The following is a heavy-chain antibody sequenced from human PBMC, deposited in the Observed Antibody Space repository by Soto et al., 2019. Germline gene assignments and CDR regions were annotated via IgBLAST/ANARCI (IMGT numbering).Heavy chain of an antibody. Sequence: QVQLVESGGGAVQPGESLRLSCVASGFDFTYYAMHWVRQAPGKGLESVAVMSSDGSKIHHTDSVKGRFTILRDNSKNTLYLQMNSLRKEDTAVYFCAKDEGVGGTLGLFDYWGQATLVSVSS. CDR2: MSSDGSKI. D-gene: IGHD1-26*01. CDR3: AKDEGVGGTLGLFDY. CDR1: GFDFTYYA. J-gene: IGHJ4*02. V-gene: IGHV3-30*18.